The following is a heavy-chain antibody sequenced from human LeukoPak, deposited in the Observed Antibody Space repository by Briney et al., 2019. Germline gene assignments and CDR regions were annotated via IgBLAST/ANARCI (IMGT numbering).Heavy chain of an antibody. V-gene: IGHV3-23*01. J-gene: IGHJ1*01. D-gene: IGHD2-15*01. CDR2: ISGSGGST. Sequence: GGSLRLSCAASGFTFSSYAMSWFRQAPGKGLEWVSAISGSGGSTYYADSVKGRFTISRDNSKNTLYLQMNSLRAEDTAVYYCAKEGYCSGGSCYGEYFQHWGQGTLVTVSS. CDR1: GFTFSSYA. CDR3: AKEGYCSGGSCYGEYFQH.